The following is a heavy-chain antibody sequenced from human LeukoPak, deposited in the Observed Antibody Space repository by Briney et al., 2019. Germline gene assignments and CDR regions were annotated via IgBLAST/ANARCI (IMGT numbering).Heavy chain of an antibody. D-gene: IGHD6-19*01. CDR1: GGSISSYY. CDR3: ARGGYSSGWYPREKDYFDY. Sequence: SETLSLTCTVSGGSISSYYWSWIRQPPGKGLEWIGYIYYSGSTNYNPSLKSRVTISVDTSKNQFSLKLSSVTAADTAVYYCARGGYSSGWYPREKDYFDYWGQGTLVTVSS. V-gene: IGHV4-59*01. J-gene: IGHJ4*02. CDR2: IYYSGST.